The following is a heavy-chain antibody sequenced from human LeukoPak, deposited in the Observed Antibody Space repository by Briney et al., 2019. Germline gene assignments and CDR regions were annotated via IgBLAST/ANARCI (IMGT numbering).Heavy chain of an antibody. D-gene: IGHD3-22*01. CDR3: AKGSKVVLFTRDHYMDV. CDR1: GFTFDDYG. Sequence: GGSLTLTCAASGFTFDDYGLSWVRHDPAGGLEWASGINWNGGSTGYADSVKGRFTISRDNAKNSLYLKMNSLRAEDTALYYCAKGSKVVLFTRDHYMDVWGKGTTVTISS. CDR2: INWNGGST. V-gene: IGHV3-20*04. J-gene: IGHJ6*03.